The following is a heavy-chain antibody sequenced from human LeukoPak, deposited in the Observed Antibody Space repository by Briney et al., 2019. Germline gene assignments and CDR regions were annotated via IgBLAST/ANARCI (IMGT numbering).Heavy chain of an antibody. CDR3: ARGGCSSTSCYGVDY. Sequence: SETLSLTCTVSGGSISSYYWSWIRQPPGKGLEWIGYIYYSGSTNYNPSLKSRVTISVDTSKNQFSLKLSSVTAADTAVYYCARGGCSSTSCYGVDYWGQGTLVTVSS. D-gene: IGHD2-2*01. CDR2: IYYSGST. CDR1: GGSISSYY. J-gene: IGHJ4*02. V-gene: IGHV4-59*01.